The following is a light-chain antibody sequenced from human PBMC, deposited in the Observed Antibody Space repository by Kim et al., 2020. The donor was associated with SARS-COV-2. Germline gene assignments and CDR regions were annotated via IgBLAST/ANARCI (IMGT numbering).Light chain of an antibody. J-gene: IGLJ2*01. Sequence: VSPGQTASITCSGDKMGDKYACWYKQKPGQSPVLVIYQDSKRPSGIPERFSGSNSGNTATLTISGTQAMDEADYYCQAWDSSTVVFGGGTQLTVL. CDR1: KMGDKY. CDR3: QAWDSSTVV. CDR2: QDS. V-gene: IGLV3-1*01.